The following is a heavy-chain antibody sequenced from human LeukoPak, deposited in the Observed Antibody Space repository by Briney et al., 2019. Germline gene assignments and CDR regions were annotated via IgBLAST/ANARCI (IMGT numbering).Heavy chain of an antibody. CDR3: ARDLGGDYGEYFQH. CDR1: GGSISSSSYY. V-gene: IGHV4-39*07. Sequence: PSETLPLTCTVSGGSISSSSYYWGWIRQPPGKGLEWIGSIYYSGSTYYNPSLKSRVTISVDTSKNQFSLKLSSVTAADTAVYYCARDLGGDYGEYFQHWGQGTLDTVSS. CDR2: IYYSGST. J-gene: IGHJ1*01. D-gene: IGHD4-17*01.